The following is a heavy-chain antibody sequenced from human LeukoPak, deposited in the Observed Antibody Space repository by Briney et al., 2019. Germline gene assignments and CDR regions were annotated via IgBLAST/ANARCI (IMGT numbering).Heavy chain of an antibody. D-gene: IGHD3-10*01. CDR3: ARGPRKGSGSYYSLFDY. CDR2: INHSGST. Sequence: PSETLSLTCAVYGGSFSGYYWSWIRQPPGKGLEWIGEINHSGSTNYNPSLKRRVTISVDTSKNQFSLKLSSVTAADTAVYYCARGPRKGSGSYYSLFDYWGQGTLVTVSS. J-gene: IGHJ4*02. CDR1: GGSFSGYY. V-gene: IGHV4-34*01.